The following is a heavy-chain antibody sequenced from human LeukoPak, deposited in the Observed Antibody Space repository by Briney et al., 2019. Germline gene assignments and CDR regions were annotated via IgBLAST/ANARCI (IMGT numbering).Heavy chain of an antibody. Sequence: GGSLRLSCAASGFTFSSYWMHWVRQAPGKGLVWVSRINSDESSTRYADSVKGRFTISRDNAKNTLYLQMNSLRAEDTAVYYCARALRTSGYSYGQNDCWGQGTLVTVSS. CDR1: GFTFSSYW. J-gene: IGHJ4*02. CDR3: ARALRTSGYSYGQNDC. D-gene: IGHD5-18*01. V-gene: IGHV3-74*01. CDR2: INSDESST.